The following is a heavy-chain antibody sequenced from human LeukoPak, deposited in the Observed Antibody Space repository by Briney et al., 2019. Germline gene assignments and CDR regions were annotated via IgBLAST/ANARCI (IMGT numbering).Heavy chain of an antibody. V-gene: IGHV3-23*01. CDR2: TTGDGTTT. CDR3: AKSPTTDYSTFDY. Sequence: PGGSLRLSCAASGFTFSSYSMNWVRQAPGKGLDWVSTTTGDGTTTYFADSVRGRFTISRDNPKNTLYLQMNSLRAEDTAVYFCAKSPTTDYSTFDYWGQGTLVTVSS. D-gene: IGHD4-11*01. CDR1: GFTFSSYS. J-gene: IGHJ4*02.